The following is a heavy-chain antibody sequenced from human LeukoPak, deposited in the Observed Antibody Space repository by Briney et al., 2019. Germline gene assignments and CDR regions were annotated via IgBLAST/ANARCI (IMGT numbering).Heavy chain of an antibody. CDR3: ARSEDFYDSSGSRFAGAFDI. CDR2: IHYSGST. V-gene: IGHV4-59*01. Sequence: SETLSLTCTVSGGSISSYYWSWIRQPPGKGLEWIGYIHYSGSTNYNPSLKSRVTISVDTSKNQFSLKLSSVTAADTAVYYCARSEDFYDSSGSRFAGAFDIWGQGTMVTVSS. D-gene: IGHD3-22*01. J-gene: IGHJ3*02. CDR1: GGSISSYY.